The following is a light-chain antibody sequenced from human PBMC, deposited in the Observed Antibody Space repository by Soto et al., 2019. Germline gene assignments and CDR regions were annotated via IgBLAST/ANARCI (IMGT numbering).Light chain of an antibody. Sequence: DIQITQSPSSLSASLGDRVTITCRASQSISSYLNWYQQKPGKAPKLLIYAASSLKSGVPSRFSGSGSGTDFTLTISSLQPEDFATYYCQQTYSTPQTFGQGTKLEIK. V-gene: IGKV1-39*01. CDR2: AAS. J-gene: IGKJ2*01. CDR3: QQTYSTPQT. CDR1: QSISSY.